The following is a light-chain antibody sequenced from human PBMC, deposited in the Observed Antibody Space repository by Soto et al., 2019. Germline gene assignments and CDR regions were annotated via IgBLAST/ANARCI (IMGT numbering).Light chain of an antibody. CDR3: HQRSNWPPIT. Sequence: EIVLTQSPATLSLSPGERATLSCRASPSVSSSLAWYQQKPGQAPRLLIYDAFNRATGIPARFSGSGSGTAFTLTISSLEPEDFAIYYCHQRSNWPPITFGRGTRLEIK. CDR1: PSVSSS. CDR2: DAF. J-gene: IGKJ5*01. V-gene: IGKV3-11*01.